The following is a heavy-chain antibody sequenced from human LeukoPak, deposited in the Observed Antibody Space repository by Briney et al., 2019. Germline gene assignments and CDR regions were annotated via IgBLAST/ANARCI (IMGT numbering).Heavy chain of an antibody. V-gene: IGHV1-46*01. D-gene: IGHD3-3*01. CDR1: GYTFTSYY. Sequence: ASVKVSCKASGYTFTSYYMHWVRQAPGQGLEWMGIINPSGGSTSYAQKFQGRVTMTRDTSTSTVYMELSSLRSEDTAVYYCARESGALRFLEWLYTKPYNWFGPWGQGTLVTVSS. CDR2: INPSGGST. J-gene: IGHJ5*02. CDR3: ARESGALRFLEWLYTKPYNWFGP.